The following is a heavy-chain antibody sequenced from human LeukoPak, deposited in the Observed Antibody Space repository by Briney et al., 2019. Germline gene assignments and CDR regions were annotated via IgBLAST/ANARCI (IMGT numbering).Heavy chain of an antibody. CDR2: ISGSGDST. Sequence: ETLSLTCTVSGGSISSGGYYWSWVRQAPGKGPEWVSAISGSGDSTYYGDSVKGRFTISRDNSKNTLYLQMNSLRAEDTAVYYCAKTRPLDSSSWSHGDYWGQGTLVTVSS. J-gene: IGHJ4*02. CDR1: GGSISSGGYY. V-gene: IGHV3-23*01. CDR3: AKTRPLDSSSWSHGDY. D-gene: IGHD6-13*01.